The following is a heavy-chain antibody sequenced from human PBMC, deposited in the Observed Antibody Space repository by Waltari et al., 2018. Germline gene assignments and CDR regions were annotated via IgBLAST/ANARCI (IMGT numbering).Heavy chain of an antibody. Sequence: QVQLQQWGAGLLKPSETLSLTCAVYGGSFSGYYWSWIRQPPGKGLEWIGEINHSGSTNYNPSLRWRGIRSVDTYTKQSCLKRSSVTAADTDVYYCARGRRGNPYYHGSGSYYTSYYYYGMDVCGQGTTVTVSS. J-gene: IGHJ6*02. CDR1: GGSFSGYY. V-gene: IGHV4-34*01. CDR2: INHSGST. D-gene: IGHD3-10*01. CDR3: ARGRRGNPYYHGSGSYYTSYYYYGMDV.